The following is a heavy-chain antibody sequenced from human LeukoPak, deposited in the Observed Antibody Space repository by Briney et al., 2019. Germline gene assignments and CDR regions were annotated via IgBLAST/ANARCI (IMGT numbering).Heavy chain of an antibody. J-gene: IGHJ6*03. CDR2: INSDGSST. CDR1: GFTFSSYW. D-gene: IGHD4-17*01. Sequence: GGSLRLSCAASGFTFSSYWMHWVRQAPGKGLVWVSRINSDGSSTSYADSVKGRFTISRDNAKNTLYLQMNSLRAEDTAVYYCAKVGEPLTYYYYMDVWGKGTTVTISS. V-gene: IGHV3-74*01. CDR3: AKVGEPLTYYYYMDV.